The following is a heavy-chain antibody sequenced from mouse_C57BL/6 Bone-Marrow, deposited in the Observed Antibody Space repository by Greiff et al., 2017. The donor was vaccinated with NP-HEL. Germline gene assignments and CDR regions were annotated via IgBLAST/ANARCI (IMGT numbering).Heavy chain of an antibody. CDR1: GSTFSDFY. V-gene: IGHV7-1*01. Sequence: EVNVVESGGGLVQSGRSLRLSCATSGSTFSDFYMAWVRQAPGKGLEWIAASRNKANDYTTEYSSSVKGRFIVSRDTSQSILYLQMNALRAEDTAIYYCARDDSSYGYWYFDVWGTGTTVTVSS. D-gene: IGHD1-1*01. CDR3: ARDDSSYGYWYFDV. J-gene: IGHJ1*03. CDR2: SRNKANDYTT.